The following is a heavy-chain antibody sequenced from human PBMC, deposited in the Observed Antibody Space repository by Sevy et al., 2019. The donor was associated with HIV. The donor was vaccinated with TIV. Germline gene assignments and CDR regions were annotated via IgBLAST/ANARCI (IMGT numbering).Heavy chain of an antibody. CDR3: AREAGYTSGWPPGNY. D-gene: IGHD6-19*01. J-gene: IGHJ4*02. Sequence: GGSLRLSCEASGFTFSAHAFHWVRQPPGKGLEWVALISYDGTHKYYSDSVKGRFTISRDNSRNTVYLHMNSLRFEDTAVYYCAREAGYTSGWPPGNYWGQGTLVTVSS. CDR1: GFTFSAHA. CDR2: ISYDGTHK. V-gene: IGHV3-30-3*01.